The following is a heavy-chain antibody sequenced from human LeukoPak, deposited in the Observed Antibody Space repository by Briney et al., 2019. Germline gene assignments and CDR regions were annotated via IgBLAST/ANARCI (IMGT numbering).Heavy chain of an antibody. Sequence: SETLSLTCTVSGGSISSYYWSWIGQPAGKGLEWIGRIYTSGSTNYNPSLKSRVTMSVDTSKNQFSLKLSSVTAADTAVYYCASAGDSSSPGGTYYYYYMHVWGKGTTVTVSS. CDR1: GGSISSYY. D-gene: IGHD6-13*01. CDR3: ASAGDSSSPGGTYYYYYMHV. J-gene: IGHJ6*03. V-gene: IGHV4-4*07. CDR2: IYTSGST.